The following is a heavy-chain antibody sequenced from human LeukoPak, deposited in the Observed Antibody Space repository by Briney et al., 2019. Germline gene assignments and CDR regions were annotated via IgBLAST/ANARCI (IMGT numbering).Heavy chain of an antibody. J-gene: IGHJ5*02. D-gene: IGHD3-3*01. CDR2: INPNSGGT. CDR1: GYTFTGYY. Sequence: ASVKVSCKASGYTFTGYYMHWVRRAPGQGLEWMGWINPNSGGTNYAQKFQGWVTMTRDTSISTAYMELSRLRSDDTAVYYCARGGPPRYYDFWSGWPSYNWFDPWGQGTLVTVSP. V-gene: IGHV1-2*04. CDR3: ARGGPPRYYDFWSGWPSYNWFDP.